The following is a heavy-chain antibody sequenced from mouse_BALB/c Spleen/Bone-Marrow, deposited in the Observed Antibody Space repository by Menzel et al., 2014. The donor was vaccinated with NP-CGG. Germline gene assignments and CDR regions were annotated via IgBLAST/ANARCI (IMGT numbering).Heavy chain of an antibody. J-gene: IGHJ3*01. Sequence: QVQLQQSGAELVKPGASVKLSCKASGYTFTSYYMYWVKQRPGQGLEWIGEINPSNGGTNFNEKFKSKATLTVDKSSSTAYMQLSSLTSEDSAVYYSTREGDSPFAYWCQGTLVTVSA. CDR3: TREGDSPFAY. D-gene: IGHD2-13*01. V-gene: IGHV1S81*02. CDR2: INPSNGGT. CDR1: GYTFTSYY.